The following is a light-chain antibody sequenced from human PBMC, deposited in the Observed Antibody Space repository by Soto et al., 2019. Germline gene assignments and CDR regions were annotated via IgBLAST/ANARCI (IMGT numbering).Light chain of an antibody. V-gene: IGKV1-39*01. Sequence: DIQMTQSPSSLSASVGDRVTITCRASQSISSYLNWYQQKPGKAPKLLIYAASSLQSGVPSRFSGSGSGTDFTLTISSLQPEVFATYYCQQSYSTLGGFTFGPGTKVAIK. CDR3: QQSYSTLGGFT. J-gene: IGKJ3*01. CDR1: QSISSY. CDR2: AAS.